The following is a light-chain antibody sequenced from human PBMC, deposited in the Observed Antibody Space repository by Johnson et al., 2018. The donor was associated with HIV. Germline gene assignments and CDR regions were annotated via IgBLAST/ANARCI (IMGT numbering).Light chain of an antibody. CDR1: SSNIGNNY. V-gene: IGLV1-51*01. Sequence: QSVLTQPPSVSAAPGQKVTISCSGSSSNIGNNYVSWYQQVPGTAPKLLIYDNNRRPSGIPDRFSGSKSGSLATLGITGLQTGDEADYYCGTGDTSLRTGYFGTGTKVTVL. J-gene: IGLJ1*01. CDR3: GTGDTSLRTGY. CDR2: DNN.